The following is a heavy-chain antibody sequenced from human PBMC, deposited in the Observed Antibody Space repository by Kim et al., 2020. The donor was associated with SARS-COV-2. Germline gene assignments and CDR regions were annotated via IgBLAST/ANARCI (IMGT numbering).Heavy chain of an antibody. V-gene: IGHV7-4-1*01. D-gene: IGHD3-10*01. CDR3: ARGLEGHRDLGESC. J-gene: IGHJ4*02. CDR1: GYAFTNFG. Sequence: ASVKVSCKASGYAFTNFGINWVRQVPGQGLEWMGGINPNTGNPTYAPGFTGRFVFYLDTSVNTAYLQISSPRAEDTAVYYCARGLEGHRDLGESCWGQGTLVTISS. CDR2: INPNTGNP.